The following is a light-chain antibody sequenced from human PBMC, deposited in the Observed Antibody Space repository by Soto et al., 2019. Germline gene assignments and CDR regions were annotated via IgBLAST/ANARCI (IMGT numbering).Light chain of an antibody. Sequence: QPASVSGSPGQSITISCTGTSRDVGGYNYVSWYQQHPGKAPKLMIYDVSNRPSGVSNRFSGSKSGNTASLTISGLQAEDEADYYCSSYTSSSTRVVFGGGTKLTVL. CDR3: SSYTSSSTRVV. CDR2: DVS. J-gene: IGLJ2*01. CDR1: SRDVGGYNY. V-gene: IGLV2-14*01.